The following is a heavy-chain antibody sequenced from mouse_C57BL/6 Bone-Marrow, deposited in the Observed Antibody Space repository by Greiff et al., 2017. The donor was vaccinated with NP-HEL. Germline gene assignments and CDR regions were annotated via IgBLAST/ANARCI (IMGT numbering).Heavy chain of an antibody. Sequence: VQLQQPGAELVMPGASVKLSCKASGYTFTSYWMHWVKLRPGQGLEWIGEIDPSDSYTNYNQKFKGKSTLTVDKSSSTAYMKLSSLTSEDSAVYYCAREGYGSSLYFDYWGQGTTLTVSS. CDR2: IDPSDSYT. V-gene: IGHV1-69*01. D-gene: IGHD1-1*01. CDR1: GYTFTSYW. J-gene: IGHJ2*01. CDR3: AREGYGSSLYFDY.